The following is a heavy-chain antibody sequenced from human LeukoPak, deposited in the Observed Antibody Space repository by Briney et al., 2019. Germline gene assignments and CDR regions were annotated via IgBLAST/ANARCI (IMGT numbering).Heavy chain of an antibody. CDR1: RFTFRNHY. Sequence: GGSLRLSCAASRFTFRNHYMHWVRQAPGKGLEWVALIWFDGSNTDYADSVKGRFTISRDNANKTLYLQMNSLRVEDTAVYYCARALIDYDYGDHEGENAFDLWGQGTVVVVSS. V-gene: IGHV3-33*01. D-gene: IGHD4-17*01. J-gene: IGHJ3*01. CDR3: ARALIDYDYGDHEGENAFDL. CDR2: IWFDGSNT.